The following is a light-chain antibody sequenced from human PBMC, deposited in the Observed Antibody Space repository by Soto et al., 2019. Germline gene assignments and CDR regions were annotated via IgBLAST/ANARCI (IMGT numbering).Light chain of an antibody. V-gene: IGLV2-14*01. CDR3: SSHAGSNNVV. CDR2: DVS. CDR1: SSDVGGYNY. Sequence: QPALTQPASVSGSPGQSITISCTGTSSDVGGYNYVSWYQQHPGKAPKLMIYDVSNRPSGVSNRFSGSKSGNTASLTISGLQAEDEADYYCSSHAGSNNVVFGGGPKVPLL. J-gene: IGLJ2*01.